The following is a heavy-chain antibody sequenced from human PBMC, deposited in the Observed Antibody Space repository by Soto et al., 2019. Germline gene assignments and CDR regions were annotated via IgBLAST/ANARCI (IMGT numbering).Heavy chain of an antibody. CDR3: ARSVAGARNYYYYYGMDV. Sequence: PGESLKISCQGSGYSFTSYWIGWVRQMPGKGLEWMGIIYPGDSDTRYSPSFQGQVTISADKSISTAYLQWSSLKASDTAMYYCARSVAGARNYYYYYGMDVWGQGTTVTVSS. CDR1: GYSFTSYW. CDR2: IYPGDSDT. J-gene: IGHJ6*02. D-gene: IGHD6-19*01. V-gene: IGHV5-51*01.